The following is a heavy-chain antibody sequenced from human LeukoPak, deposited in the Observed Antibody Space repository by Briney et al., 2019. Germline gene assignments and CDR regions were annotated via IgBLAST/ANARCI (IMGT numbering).Heavy chain of an antibody. CDR3: AGLRSTVGWRSFDY. J-gene: IGHJ4*02. V-gene: IGHV4-59*08. Sequence: LETLSLTCTVYGSISSYYWSWIRQAPGKGLEWIGHSYFTGSPNYNPSLKSRVTISVDTPKNHFSLKLSSVTAADTAVYYCAGLRSTVGWRSFDYWGQGILVTVSS. D-gene: IGHD4-23*01. CDR2: SYFTGSP. CDR1: GSISSYY.